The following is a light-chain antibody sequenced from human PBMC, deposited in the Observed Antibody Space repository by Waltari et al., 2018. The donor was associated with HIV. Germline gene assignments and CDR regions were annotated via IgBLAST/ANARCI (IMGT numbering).Light chain of an antibody. CDR2: AVN. V-gene: IGLV2-8*01. J-gene: IGLJ1*01. CDR3: SSFSDNNRIV. Sequence: QSALTQPPSASGSPGQSVAISCTGTSSHGGGYNSVSWHQQHPGKAPKPLIYAVNKRPSGVPDRFSGSKSGNTASLTVSGLQVDDEADYYCSSFSDNNRIVFGTGTRVTVL. CDR1: SSHGGGYNS.